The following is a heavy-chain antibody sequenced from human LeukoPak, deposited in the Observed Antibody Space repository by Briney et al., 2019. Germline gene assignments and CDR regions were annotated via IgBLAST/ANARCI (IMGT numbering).Heavy chain of an antibody. CDR2: IIPIFGTA. J-gene: IGHJ6*03. D-gene: IGHD6-19*01. V-gene: IGHV1-69*13. CDR3: ARRIHGIAVAGTYYYYYMDV. CDR1: GGTFSSYA. Sequence: SVKVSCKASGGTFSSYAISWVRQAPGQGLEWMGGIIPIFGTANYAQKFQGRVTITADESTSTAYMELSSVTAADTAVYYCARRIHGIAVAGTYYYYYMDVWGKGTTVTISS.